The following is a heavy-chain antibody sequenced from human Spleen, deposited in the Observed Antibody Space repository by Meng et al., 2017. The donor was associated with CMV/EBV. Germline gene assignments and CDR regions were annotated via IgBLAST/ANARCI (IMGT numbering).Heavy chain of an antibody. CDR1: GFTVSGDY. V-gene: IGHV3-49*04. D-gene: IGHD1-26*01. CDR3: TKYLSVGGFHYY. J-gene: IGHJ4*02. Sequence: GESLKISCAASGFTVSGDYTSWVRQAPGKGLEWVGFIRSKAYGGTTEYAASVKGRFTISRDDSKSIAYLQMNSLKTEDTAVYYCTKYLSVGGFHYYWGQGTLVTVSS. CDR2: IRSKAYGGTT.